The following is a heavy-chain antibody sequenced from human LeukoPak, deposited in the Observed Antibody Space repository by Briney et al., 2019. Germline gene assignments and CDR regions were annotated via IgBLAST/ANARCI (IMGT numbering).Heavy chain of an antibody. D-gene: IGHD3-22*01. Sequence: PSETLSLTCAVSGGSISSSNWWSWVRQPPGKGLEWIGEIYHSGSTNYNPSLKSRVTISVDTSRNQFSLKLSSVTAADTAVYYCARHLIHYYDSSGSGYYYGMDVWAKGPRSPSP. CDR3: ARHLIHYYDSSGSGYYYGMDV. V-gene: IGHV4-4*02. CDR1: GGSISSSNW. CDR2: IYHSGST. J-gene: IGHJ6*02.